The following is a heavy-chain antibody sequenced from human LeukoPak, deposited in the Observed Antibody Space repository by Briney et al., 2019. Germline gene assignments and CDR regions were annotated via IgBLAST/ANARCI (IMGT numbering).Heavy chain of an antibody. CDR2: ISYDGRNK. CDR3: ARDRGYYGNGSVDV. D-gene: IGHD3-10*01. J-gene: IGHJ3*01. V-gene: IGHV3-30*04. Sequence: GGSLRHSCAASGFTFSSYAMHWVRQAPGKGLESVAIISYDGRNKYYADSVKGRFTISRDNSKNTFYLQMNSLRVDDAAHYYCARDRGYYGNGSVDVWGQGTMVTVSS. CDR1: GFTFSSYA.